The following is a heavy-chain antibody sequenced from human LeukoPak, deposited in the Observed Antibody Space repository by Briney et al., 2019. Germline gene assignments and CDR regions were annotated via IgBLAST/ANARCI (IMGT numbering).Heavy chain of an antibody. CDR3: ARDRAGDSFDI. D-gene: IGHD7-27*01. V-gene: IGHV4-61*02. CDR2: IYTSGNT. J-gene: IGHJ3*02. Sequence: SETLSLTCTVSGDSISSGNYYWTWIRQPAGKGLEWIGRIYTSGNTNYNPSLKSQVTITMDTSKNQFSLNLNSVTAADTAVYYCARDRAGDSFDIWGQGTMVTVSS. CDR1: GDSISSGNYY.